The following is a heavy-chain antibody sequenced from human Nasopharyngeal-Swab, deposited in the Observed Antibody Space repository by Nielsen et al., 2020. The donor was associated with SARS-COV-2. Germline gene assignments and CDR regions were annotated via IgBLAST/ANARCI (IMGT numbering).Heavy chain of an antibody. CDR2: IYHSGST. V-gene: IGHV4-4*02. Sequence: SETLSLTCAVSGGSVSSSNWWSWVRQPPGKGLEWIGSIYHSGSTYYNPSLKSRVTISVDTSKNQFSLKLSSVTAADTAVYYCARAAAGTFPFDYWGQGTLVTVSS. CDR1: GGSVSSSNW. CDR3: ARAAAGTFPFDY. J-gene: IGHJ4*02. D-gene: IGHD6-13*01.